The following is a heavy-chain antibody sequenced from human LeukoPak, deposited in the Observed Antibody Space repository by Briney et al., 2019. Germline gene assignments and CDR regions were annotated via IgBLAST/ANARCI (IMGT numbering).Heavy chain of an antibody. J-gene: IGHJ4*02. CDR3: ALPNPNYYDSSGFDY. CDR2: ISYDGGNK. V-gene: IGHV3-30-3*01. Sequence: QSGGSLRLSCAASGFTFSSYAMHWVRQAPGKGLEWVAVISYDGGNKYYADSVKGRFTISRDNSKNTLYLQMNSLRAEDTAVYYCALPNPNYYDSSGFDYWGQGTLVTVSS. D-gene: IGHD3-22*01. CDR1: GFTFSSYA.